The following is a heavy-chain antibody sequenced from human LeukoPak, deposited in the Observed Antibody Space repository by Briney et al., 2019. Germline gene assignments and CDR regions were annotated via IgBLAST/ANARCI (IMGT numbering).Heavy chain of an antibody. CDR3: ARHKGSSFFGY. Sequence: SETLSLTCTVPVGSISSSSYYGGSVRQPPGRGLGWIGSIYYSGSTYYNPSRKSRVPIAVDTSKNQFSLKLTSVTAADTAVYYCARHKGSSFFGYWGQGTLVTVSS. CDR1: VGSISSSSYY. V-gene: IGHV4-39*01. CDR2: IYYSGST. J-gene: IGHJ4*02. D-gene: IGHD6-13*01.